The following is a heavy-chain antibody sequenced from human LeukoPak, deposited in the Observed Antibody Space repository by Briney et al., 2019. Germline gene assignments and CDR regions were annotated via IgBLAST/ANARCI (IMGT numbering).Heavy chain of an antibody. V-gene: IGHV3-30*02. J-gene: IGHJ4*02. CDR3: ARDGSIVY. CDR2: IRYDGSDK. D-gene: IGHD1-26*01. CDR1: GFIFTDYG. Sequence: GGSLRLSCAASGFIFTDYGMHWVRQAPGKGLEWLTFIRYDGSDKYYADSVKGRFTISRDNSKNTLYLQMNSLRAEDTAVYYCARDGSIVYWGQGTLVTVSS.